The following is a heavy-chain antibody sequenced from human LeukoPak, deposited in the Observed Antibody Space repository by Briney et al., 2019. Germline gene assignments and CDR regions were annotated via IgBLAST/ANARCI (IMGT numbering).Heavy chain of an antibody. CDR3: ARDSGFRFGYSSSPNYYYMDV. CDR2: IIPIFGTA. D-gene: IGHD6-13*01. CDR1: GGTFSSYA. J-gene: IGHJ6*03. V-gene: IGHV1-69*05. Sequence: GASVKVSCKASGGTFSSYAISWVQQAPGQGLEWMGGIIPIFGTANYAQKFQGRVTITTDESTSTAYMELSSLRSEDTAVYYCARDSGFRFGYSSSPNYYYMDVWGKGTTVTVSS.